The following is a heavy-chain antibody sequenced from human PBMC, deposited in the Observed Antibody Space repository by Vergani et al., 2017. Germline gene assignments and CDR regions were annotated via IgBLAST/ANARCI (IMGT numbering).Heavy chain of an antibody. D-gene: IGHD3-10*01. J-gene: IGHJ4*02. Sequence: EVQLLESGGGLVQPGGSLRLSCAASGFTFNIYAMTWVRQAPGRGLEWVSAITAGGENTFYAESVKGRFTISRDNSKNTLYLFLNSLRVEDTAIYYCAKVLGGWPLDSWGQGALVTVSS. CDR2: ITAGGENT. CDR3: AKVLGGWPLDS. V-gene: IGHV3-23*01. CDR1: GFTFNIYA.